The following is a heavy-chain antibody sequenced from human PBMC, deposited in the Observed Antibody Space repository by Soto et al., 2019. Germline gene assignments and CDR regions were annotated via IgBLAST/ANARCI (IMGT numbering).Heavy chain of an antibody. CDR2: IRSRANNFAT. Sequence: GGSLRLSCAASGFIFSGSAIHWVRQASGKGLEWVGRIRSRANNFATSSAASVKGRFTSSRDDSKNTAYLQMNTLKPEGTAVYYCARGQGAAIGDYYYHGMDVWGQGTTVTVSS. V-gene: IGHV3-73*01. J-gene: IGHJ6*02. CDR1: GFIFSGSA. CDR3: ARGQGAAIGDYYYHGMDV. D-gene: IGHD2-2*02.